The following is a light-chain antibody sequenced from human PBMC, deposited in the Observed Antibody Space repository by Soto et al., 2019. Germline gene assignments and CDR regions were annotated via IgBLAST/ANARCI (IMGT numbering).Light chain of an antibody. V-gene: IGKV1-5*03. Sequence: DIQMTQSPSILSASVGDRVTITCRASQSISTWLAWYQQKPGKAPKLLIYKASSLEGGVPSRFGGSGSGTLFNITISSLHPDDFATYYCQQYNTYPLTFGGGTTVDIK. CDR2: KAS. J-gene: IGKJ4*01. CDR3: QQYNTYPLT. CDR1: QSISTW.